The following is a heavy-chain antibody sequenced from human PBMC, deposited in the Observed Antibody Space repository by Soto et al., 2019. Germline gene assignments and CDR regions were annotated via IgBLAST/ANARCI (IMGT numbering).Heavy chain of an antibody. Sequence: GGSLRLSCAASGFTFSSYSMNWVRQAPGKGLEWVSSISSSSSYIYYADSVKGRFTISRDNAKNSLYLQMNSLRAEDTAVYYCARTTYYYDSSGYYYDAFDIWGQGTMDTVSS. D-gene: IGHD3-22*01. CDR1: GFTFSSYS. V-gene: IGHV3-21*01. J-gene: IGHJ3*02. CDR3: ARTTYYYDSSGYYYDAFDI. CDR2: ISSSSSYI.